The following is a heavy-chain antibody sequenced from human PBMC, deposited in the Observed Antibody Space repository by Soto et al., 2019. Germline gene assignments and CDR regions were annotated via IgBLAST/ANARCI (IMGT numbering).Heavy chain of an antibody. CDR2: ISDSSSNT. V-gene: IGHV3-11*06. Sequence: GPLTLSCAASVFTFSDYYMRLIRQAPGKGREWVSYISDSSSNTNYGDSVKGRFTISRDNAKNLLYLQMNSLRAEDTAVYYCAKGEGYKWNYEFDPWGQGTLVTVSS. D-gene: IGHD1-7*01. CDR3: AKGEGYKWNYEFDP. CDR1: VFTFSDYY. J-gene: IGHJ5*02.